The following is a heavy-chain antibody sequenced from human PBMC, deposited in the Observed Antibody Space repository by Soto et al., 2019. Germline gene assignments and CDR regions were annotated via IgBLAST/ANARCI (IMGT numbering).Heavy chain of an antibody. CDR1: GYTFTSHA. CDR3: ARVRVSGYHTPYGMDV. J-gene: IGHJ6*02. CDR2: INPSNGNT. D-gene: IGHD3-3*01. V-gene: IGHV1-46*01. Sequence: ASVKVSCKASGYTFTSHAMHWVRQAPGQRLEWMGIINPSNGNTRYAQKFQGRVTMTRDTSTSTVYMELSSLRSEDTAVYYCARVRVSGYHTPYGMDVWGQGTTVTVS.